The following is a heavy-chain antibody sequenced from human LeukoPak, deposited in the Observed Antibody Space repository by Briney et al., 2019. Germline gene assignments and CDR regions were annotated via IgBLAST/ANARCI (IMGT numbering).Heavy chain of an antibody. V-gene: IGHV5-51*01. CDR2: IYTGDTDT. J-gene: IGHJ5*02. CDR3: ARFLLTSNSFDP. D-gene: IGHD2/OR15-2a*01. Sequence: AGESLKISCKGSGYSFTSYWIGWVRPMPGKGLEWMGIIYTGDTDTRYSPSFQGQVTISADKSISTAYLQWSSLKASDTAMYYCARFLLTSNSFDPWGQGTLVTVSS. CDR1: GYSFTSYW.